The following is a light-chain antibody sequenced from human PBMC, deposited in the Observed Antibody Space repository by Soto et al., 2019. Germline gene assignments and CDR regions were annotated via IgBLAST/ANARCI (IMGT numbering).Light chain of an antibody. CDR3: QQYSNWPSWT. J-gene: IGKJ1*01. V-gene: IGKV3-15*01. Sequence: EILMTQSPATLSVSPGERATVSCRASQSVSSNLAWYQQKPGQAPRLLIYGASTRATGIPARFSGSGSGTEFTLTISSLQSEDFAVYYCQQYSNWPSWTFGQGTKVPIK. CDR2: GAS. CDR1: QSVSSN.